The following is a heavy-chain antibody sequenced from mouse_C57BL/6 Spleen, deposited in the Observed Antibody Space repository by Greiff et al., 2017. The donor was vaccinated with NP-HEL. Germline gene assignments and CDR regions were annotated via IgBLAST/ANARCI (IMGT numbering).Heavy chain of an antibody. CDR3: ARERWFAY. CDR1: GFTFSSYA. V-gene: IGHV5-4*01. CDR2: ISDGGSYT. J-gene: IGHJ3*01. Sequence: EVNVVESGGGLVKPGGSLKLSCAASGFTFSSYAMSWVRQTPEKRLEWVATISDGGSYTYYPDNVKGRFTISRDNAKNNLYLQMSHLKSEDTAMYYCARERWFAYWGQGTLVTVSA.